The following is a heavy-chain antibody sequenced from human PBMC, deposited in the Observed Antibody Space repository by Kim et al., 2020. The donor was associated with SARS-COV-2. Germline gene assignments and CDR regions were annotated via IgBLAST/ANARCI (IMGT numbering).Heavy chain of an antibody. CDR1: GFTFSSYA. CDR3: AKVGGRRRFLEWWNVAFDI. J-gene: IGHJ3*02. D-gene: IGHD3-3*01. CDR2: ISGSGGST. Sequence: GGSLRLSCAASGFTFSSYAMSWVRQAPGKGLEWVSAISGSGGSTYYADSVKGRFTISRDNSKNTLYLQMNSLRAEDTAVYYCAKVGGRRRFLEWWNVAFDIWGQGTMVTVSS. V-gene: IGHV3-23*01.